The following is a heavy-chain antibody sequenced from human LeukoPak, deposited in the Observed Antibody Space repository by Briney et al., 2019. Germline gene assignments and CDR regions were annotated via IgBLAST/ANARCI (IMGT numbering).Heavy chain of an antibody. J-gene: IGHJ5*02. V-gene: IGHV4-4*07. Sequence: SETLSLICTVAGGSLNDFHWTWIRQPAGKGLEWIWRIYLSGLSTSGRTNYNPSLSSRVTMSLDTSKRQFFLTLTSVTAADTALYFCTRVYFDTGGHNSSAPWGQGTLVTVSS. CDR2: IYLSGLSTSGRT. CDR3: TRVYFDTGGHNSSAP. CDR1: GGSLNDFH. D-gene: IGHD2-8*02.